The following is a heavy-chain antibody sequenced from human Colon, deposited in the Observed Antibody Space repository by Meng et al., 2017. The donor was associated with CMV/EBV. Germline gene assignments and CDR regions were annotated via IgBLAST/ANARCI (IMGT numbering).Heavy chain of an antibody. CDR2: IHTTDST. D-gene: IGHD1-1*01. J-gene: IGHJ4*02. V-gene: IGHV4-4*07. CDR1: GGSIGSYY. CDR3: ARDTGTTGTGSLFDY. Sequence: GQLQASGPGLGKPSETLSLTCTVAGGSIGSYYRNWMRQPDGKGMEWIGRIHTTDSTNYNPSLKSRVTISVDTSKNQFSLKLTSVTAADTAVYYCARDTGTTGTGSLFDYWGQGILVTVSS.